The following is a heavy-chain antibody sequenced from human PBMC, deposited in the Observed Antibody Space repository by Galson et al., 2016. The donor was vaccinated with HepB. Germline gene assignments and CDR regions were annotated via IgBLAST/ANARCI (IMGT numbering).Heavy chain of an antibody. CDR2: ISPYSPT. CDR3: ARYCSSNKCPRGWFDP. CDR1: GYVFSSYG. J-gene: IGHJ5*02. V-gene: IGHV1-18*01. D-gene: IGHD6-13*01. Sequence: QSGAEVKQPGASVRISCRGSGYVFSSYGITWVRQAPGQGLEWVGWISPYSPTAYGQNVQCRVTMTRDTSTSYMELRSLRSDDTAVYYCARYCSSNKCPRGWFDPWGQGTLVTVSS.